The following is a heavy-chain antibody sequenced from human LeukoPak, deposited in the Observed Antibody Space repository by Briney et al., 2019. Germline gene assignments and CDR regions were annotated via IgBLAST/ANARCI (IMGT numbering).Heavy chain of an antibody. Sequence: RSGGSLRLSCAASGFPFDEHAMHWVRQAPGKGLEWVSGISYSSETIVYVDSVKGRFTISRDNVRKSLYLQMNSLRIEDTAVYYCARVLGAYSSVYGPGFDYWGQGTLVTVSS. D-gene: IGHD3-16*01. V-gene: IGHV3-9*01. J-gene: IGHJ4*02. CDR1: GFPFDEHA. CDR3: ARVLGAYSSVYGPGFDY. CDR2: ISYSSETI.